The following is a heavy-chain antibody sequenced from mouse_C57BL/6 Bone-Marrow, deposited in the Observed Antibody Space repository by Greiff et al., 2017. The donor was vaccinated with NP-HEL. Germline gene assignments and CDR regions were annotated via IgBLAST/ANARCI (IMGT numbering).Heavy chain of an antibody. V-gene: IGHV1-72*01. CDR3: ASDDGYYRYYAMDY. CDR2: IDPNSGGT. D-gene: IGHD2-3*01. Sequence: VQLQQPGAELVKPGASVKLSCKASGYTFTSYWLHWVKQRPGRGLEWIGRIDPNSGGTKYNEKFKSKAKLTVHKPSRTAYMQLSRRTSTDDEVDCCASDDGYYRYYAMDYWGQGTSVTVSA. J-gene: IGHJ4*01. CDR1: GYTFTSYW.